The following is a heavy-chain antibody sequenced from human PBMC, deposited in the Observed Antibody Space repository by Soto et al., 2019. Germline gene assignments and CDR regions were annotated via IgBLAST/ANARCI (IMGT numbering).Heavy chain of an antibody. CDR1: GFTFSSYA. D-gene: IGHD7-27*01. Sequence: GGSLRLSCAASGFTFSSYAMSWVRQAPGKGLEWVSAISGSGGSTYYADSVKGRFTISRDNTKNTLYLQMNSLRAEDTAVYYCAKFLVLTGEGDAFDIWGQGTMVTVSS. V-gene: IGHV3-23*01. CDR2: ISGSGGST. J-gene: IGHJ3*02. CDR3: AKFLVLTGEGDAFDI.